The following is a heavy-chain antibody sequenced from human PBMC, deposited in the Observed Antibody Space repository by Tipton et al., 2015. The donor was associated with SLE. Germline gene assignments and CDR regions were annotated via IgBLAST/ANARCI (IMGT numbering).Heavy chain of an antibody. CDR3: ASGKYDQGDGY. D-gene: IGHD3-16*01. Sequence: TLSLTCTVSGGSISSHYWSWIRQPPGKGLEWIGEINHSGSTNYNPSLKSRVTISVDTSKNQFSLKLSSVTAADTAVYYCASGKYDQGDGYWGQGTLVTVSS. CDR2: INHSGST. CDR1: GGSISSHY. V-gene: IGHV4-34*01. J-gene: IGHJ4*02.